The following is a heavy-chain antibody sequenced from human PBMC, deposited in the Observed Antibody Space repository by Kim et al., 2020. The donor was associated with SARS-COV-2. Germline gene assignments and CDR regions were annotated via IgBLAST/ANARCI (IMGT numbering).Heavy chain of an antibody. CDR3: ARAPRPGYSSGWINWFDS. D-gene: IGHD6-19*01. V-gene: IGHV3-20*04. Sequence: GGSLRLSCAASGFTFDDYGMNWVRQAPGKGLEWVSGIDRNGGTTGYADSVKGRFTISRDNAKNSLYLQMNSLRAEDTALYYCARAPRPGYSSGWINWFDSWGQGTRVTVSS. CDR1: GFTFDDYG. J-gene: IGHJ5*01. CDR2: IDRNGGTT.